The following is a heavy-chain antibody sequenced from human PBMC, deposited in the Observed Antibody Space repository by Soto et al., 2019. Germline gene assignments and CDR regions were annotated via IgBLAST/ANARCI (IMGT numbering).Heavy chain of an antibody. Sequence: PSQTLSLTCAISGDSVSSNSAAWNWIRQSPSRGLEWLGRTYYRSKWYNDYSVSVKSRITINPDTSKNQFSLQLNSVTPEDTAVYYCARGSAWIQANWFDPWGQGTLVTVSS. CDR1: GDSVSSNSAA. J-gene: IGHJ5*02. CDR2: TYYRSKWYN. V-gene: IGHV6-1*01. CDR3: ARGSAWIQANWFDP. D-gene: IGHD5-18*01.